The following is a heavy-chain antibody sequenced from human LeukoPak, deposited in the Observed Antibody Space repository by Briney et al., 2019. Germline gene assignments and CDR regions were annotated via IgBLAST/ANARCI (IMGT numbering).Heavy chain of an antibody. CDR2: ITRSSTYM. CDR1: GFTLGDYN. J-gene: IGHJ6*03. V-gene: IGHV3-21*01. CDR3: ARDAALLPGKYYYYMDV. Sequence: GGSLRPSCVASGFTLGDYNMNWVRQAPGKGLEWVSAITRSSTYMNYADSLKGRFTISRDNAKNSMYLQMNSLTAEDTAVYFCARDAALLPGKYYYYMDVWGKGTTVIVSS. D-gene: IGHD6-25*01.